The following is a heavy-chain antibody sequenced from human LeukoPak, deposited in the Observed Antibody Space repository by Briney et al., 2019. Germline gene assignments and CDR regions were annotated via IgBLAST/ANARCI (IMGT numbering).Heavy chain of an antibody. V-gene: IGHV4-34*01. CDR2: INHSGSS. J-gene: IGHJ4*02. D-gene: IGHD3-9*01. Sequence: AETLSLTCAVYGVSFTNYYWSWLRQPPGKGLEWIGEINHSGSSKYNPSLKSRITISIDTSEKQLSLKLSSVTAADTAVYYCARGPRDILTGYYRGNPFDYWGQGTLVTVSS. CDR1: GVSFTNYY. CDR3: ARGPRDILTGYYRGNPFDY.